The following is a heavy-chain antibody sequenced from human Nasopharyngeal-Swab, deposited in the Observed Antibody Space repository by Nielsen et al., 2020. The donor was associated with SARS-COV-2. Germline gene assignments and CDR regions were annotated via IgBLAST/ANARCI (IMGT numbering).Heavy chain of an antibody. CDR3: ARPSSGWYGGYYYYYMDV. CDR1: GYSFTSYW. V-gene: IGHV5-51*01. J-gene: IGHJ6*03. CDR2: IYPGDSDT. D-gene: IGHD6-19*01. Sequence: GEYLKISCQGSGYSFTSYWNGWVRQMPGKGLEWMGIIYPGDSDTRYSPSFQGQVTISADKSISTAYLQWSSLKASDTAMYYCARPSSGWYGGYYYYYMDVWGKGTTVTVSS.